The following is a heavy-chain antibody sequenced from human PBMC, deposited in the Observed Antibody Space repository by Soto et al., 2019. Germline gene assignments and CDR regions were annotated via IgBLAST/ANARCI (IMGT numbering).Heavy chain of an antibody. CDR1: GYKFTTYF. D-gene: IGHD2-8*01. CDR3: VRGYCTTTPCSGDFQH. Sequence: SVKVSCKASGYKFTTYFIHWVRQAPGQGLEWMGMIHPSGDTGYGQKFRGRVTMTIDTSTTTAYMELRNLTSEDTAIYFSVRGYCTTTPCSGDFQHWGQGTLVTVSS. J-gene: IGHJ1*01. CDR2: IHPSGDT. V-gene: IGHV1-46*01.